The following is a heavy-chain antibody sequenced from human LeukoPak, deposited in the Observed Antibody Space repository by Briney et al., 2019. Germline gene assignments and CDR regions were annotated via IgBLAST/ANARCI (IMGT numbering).Heavy chain of an antibody. CDR2: INPSGDST. CDR3: ARRGYSYGPYYYYYMDV. V-gene: IGHV1-46*01. D-gene: IGHD5-18*01. Sequence: ASVKVSCKASGYTFTSYHMHWVRQAPGQGLEWMGLINPSGDSTSYAQKFQGRVTMTRDTSTSTVYMELSSLRSEDTAVYYCARRGYSYGPYYYYYMDVWGKGTTVTVSS. J-gene: IGHJ6*03. CDR1: GYTFTSYH.